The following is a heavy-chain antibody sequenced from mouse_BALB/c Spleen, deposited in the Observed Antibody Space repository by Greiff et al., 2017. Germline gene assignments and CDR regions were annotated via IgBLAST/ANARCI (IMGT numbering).Heavy chain of an antibody. J-gene: IGHJ1*01. V-gene: IGHV5-6-5*01. CDR2: ISSGGST. Sequence: EVQGVESGGGLVKPGGSLKLSCAASGFTFSSYAMSWVRQTPEKRLEWVASISSGGSTYYPDSVKGRFTISRDNARNILYLQMSSLRSEDTAMYYCARGGEHNWYFDVWGAGTTVTVSS. CDR1: GFTFSSYA. CDR3: ARGGEHNWYFDV.